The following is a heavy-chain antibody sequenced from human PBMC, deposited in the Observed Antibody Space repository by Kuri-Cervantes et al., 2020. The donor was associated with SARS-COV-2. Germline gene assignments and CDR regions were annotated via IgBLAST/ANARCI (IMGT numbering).Heavy chain of an antibody. Sequence: LRLSCTVSGGSISSYYWSWIRQPPGKALEWLAHIFSNDEKSYSTSLKSRLTISKDTSQSQVVLTMTNMDPGDTATYFCARILSFCDGDCYSHFDYWGQGTLVTVSS. CDR1: GGSISSYYW. CDR3: ARILSFCDGDCYSHFDY. D-gene: IGHD2-21*02. V-gene: IGHV2-26*01. J-gene: IGHJ4*02. CDR2: IFSNDEK.